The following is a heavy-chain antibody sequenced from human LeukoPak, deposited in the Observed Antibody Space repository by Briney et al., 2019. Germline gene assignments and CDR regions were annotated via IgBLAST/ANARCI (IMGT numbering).Heavy chain of an antibody. D-gene: IGHD2-2*01. J-gene: IGHJ6*03. CDR3: ARNIVVVVPGYYYYYYYMDV. CDR1: GYTFTSYD. Sequence: GASVKVSCKASGYTFTSYDINWVRQATGQWLEWMGWMNPNSGNTGYAPKFQGRVTMTSNTSISTAYMELSSLRSEDSAVYYCARNIVVVVPGYYYYYYYMDVWGKGTTVTISS. CDR2: MNPNSGNT. V-gene: IGHV1-8*01.